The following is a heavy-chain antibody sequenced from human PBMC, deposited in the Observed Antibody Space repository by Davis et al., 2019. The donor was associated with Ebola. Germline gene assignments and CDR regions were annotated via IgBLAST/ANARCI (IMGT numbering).Heavy chain of an antibody. CDR3: ASSYNWKGWFDP. CDR1: GGSFSGYY. CDR2: INHSGST. D-gene: IGHD1-1*01. Sequence: LETLSLTCAVYGGSFSGYYWSWIRQPPGKGLEWIGEINHSGSTNYNPSLKSRVTISVDTSKNQFSLKLSSVTAADTAVYYCASSYNWKGWFDPWGQGTLVTVSS. J-gene: IGHJ5*02. V-gene: IGHV4-34*01.